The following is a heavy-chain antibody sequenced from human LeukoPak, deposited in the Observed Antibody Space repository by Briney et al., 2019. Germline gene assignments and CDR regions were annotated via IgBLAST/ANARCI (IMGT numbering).Heavy chain of an antibody. D-gene: IGHD3-9*01. V-gene: IGHV1-69*13. J-gene: IGHJ4*02. CDR2: IIPIFGTA. CDR1: GYTFTSYD. CDR3: ANNQGGIFTGPIDY. Sequence: SVKVSCKASGYTFTSYDINWVRQATGQGLEWMGGIIPIFGTANYAQKFQGRVTITADESTSTAYMELSSLRSEDTAVYYCANNQGGIFTGPIDYWGQGTLVTVSS.